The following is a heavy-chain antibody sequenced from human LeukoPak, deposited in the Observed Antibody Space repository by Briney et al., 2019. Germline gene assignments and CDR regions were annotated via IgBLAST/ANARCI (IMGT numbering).Heavy chain of an antibody. CDR3: AKDGGDGSGSYYNWVYYYYGMDV. Sequence: PGRSLRLSCAASGFTFSSYGMHWVRQAPGKGLEWVAVISYDGSNKYYADSVKGRFTISRDNSKNTLYLQMNSLRAEDTAVYYCAKDGGDGSGSYYNWVYYYYGMDVWGQGTTVTVSS. J-gene: IGHJ6*02. CDR1: GFTFSSYG. CDR2: ISYDGSNK. D-gene: IGHD3-10*01. V-gene: IGHV3-30*18.